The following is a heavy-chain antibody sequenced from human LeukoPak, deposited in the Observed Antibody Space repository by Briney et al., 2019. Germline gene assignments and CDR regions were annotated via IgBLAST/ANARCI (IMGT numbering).Heavy chain of an antibody. D-gene: IGHD2-2*01. J-gene: IGHJ4*02. V-gene: IGHV1-2*02. CDR2: INPNTGDA. CDR3: AKAHLPAATRGWVGFCDY. Sequence: ASVKVSCKASGYTFTGYYMHWVRQAPGQGLEWMGCINPNTGDASLAQGFQGRVTMTRDTSISTAYMELSSLKSDDTAVYYCAKAHLPAATRGWVGFCDYWGQGTLVTVSS. CDR1: GYTFTGYY.